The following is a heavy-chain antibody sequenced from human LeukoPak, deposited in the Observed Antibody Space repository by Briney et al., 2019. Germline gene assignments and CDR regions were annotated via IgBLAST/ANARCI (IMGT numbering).Heavy chain of an antibody. J-gene: IGHJ6*03. CDR3: ARKSVAATPRDIVYQYSYMDV. D-gene: IGHD2-15*01. CDR1: GYTFTSYA. V-gene: IGHV7-4-1*02. CDR2: ISTNTGNP. Sequence: ASVKVSCKSSGYTFTSYAMNWVRQAPGQGLEWMGWISTNTGNPTYARGFTGRFVFSLDTSVSTAYLQISSLKAEDTAVYYCARKSVAATPRDIVYQYSYMDVWGKGTTVTVSS.